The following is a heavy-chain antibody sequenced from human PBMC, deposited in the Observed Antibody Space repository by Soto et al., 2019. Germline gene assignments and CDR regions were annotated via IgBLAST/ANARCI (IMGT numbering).Heavy chain of an antibody. J-gene: IGHJ4*02. CDR1: NGSISSGYH. D-gene: IGHD2-15*01. Sequence: SETLSLTCSVSNGSISSGYHWTWVRQRPGKGLEWIGYIYYSGNTFYNPSLRSRASMSVDASNNHFSLKLNSVTAADTAVYYCARDGGRYSGGTCLTYWGQGTPVTVSS. CDR3: ARDGGRYSGGTCLTY. CDR2: IYYSGNT. V-gene: IGHV4-31*03.